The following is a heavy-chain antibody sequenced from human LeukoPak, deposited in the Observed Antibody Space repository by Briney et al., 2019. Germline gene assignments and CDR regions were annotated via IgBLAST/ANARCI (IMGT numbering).Heavy chain of an antibody. D-gene: IGHD6-13*01. Sequence: AGGSLRLSCAASGFTFSSYGMHWVRQAPGKGLEWVAVISYDGSNKYYADSVKGRFTISRDNSKNTLYLQMNSLRAEDTAVYYCARVGDRHRGGAAAGTFKVNYWGQGTLVTVSS. J-gene: IGHJ4*02. CDR1: GFTFSSYG. CDR2: ISYDGSNK. CDR3: ARVGDRHRGGAAAGTFKVNY. V-gene: IGHV3-30*03.